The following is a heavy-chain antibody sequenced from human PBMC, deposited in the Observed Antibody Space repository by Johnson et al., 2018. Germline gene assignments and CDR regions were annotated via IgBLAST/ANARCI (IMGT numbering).Heavy chain of an antibody. CDR3: ARCYDLWNGYYISQYMDV. J-gene: IGHJ6*02. CDR2: ISSGSSLI. CDR1: GFTFNTYT. V-gene: IGHV3-21*01. D-gene: IGHD3-3*01. Sequence: EVQLVESGGGLVKPGGTLILSCAASGFTFNTYTINWVRPAPGKGLEWVSSISSGSSLIYYADSVEGRFTFSRDNAKNSLYLQMNSRRAEDTAVYYWARCYDLWNGYYISQYMDVWGQGTTVTVSS.